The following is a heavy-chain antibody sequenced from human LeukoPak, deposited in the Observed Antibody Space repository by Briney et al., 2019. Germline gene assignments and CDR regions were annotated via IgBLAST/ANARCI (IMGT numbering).Heavy chain of an antibody. J-gene: IGHJ4*02. V-gene: IGHV4-31*03. CDR3: ARGDYYDSSGYYYVRY. D-gene: IGHD3-22*01. CDR1: GGSVSSGISY. Sequence: PSETLPLTCSVSGGSVSSGISYWSWVRQHPGKGLEWFEYMYYGGNTYYNPSLKSRVTISADTSKNQFSLKLSSVTAADTAVYYCARGDYYDSSGYYYVRYWGQGTQVTVSS. CDR2: MYYGGNT.